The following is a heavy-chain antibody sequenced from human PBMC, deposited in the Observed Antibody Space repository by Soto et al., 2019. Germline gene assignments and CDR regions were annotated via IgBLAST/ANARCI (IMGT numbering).Heavy chain of an antibody. CDR1: GGSISSGGYY. J-gene: IGHJ4*02. CDR3: ARGDYYDSSGPSYTPFY. CDR2: IYYSGST. V-gene: IGHV4-31*03. D-gene: IGHD3-22*01. Sequence: PSETLSLTCTVSGGSISSGGYYWSWIRQHPGKGLEWIGYIYYSGSTYYNPSLKSRVTISVDTSKNQFSLKLSSVTAADTAVYYCARGDYYDSSGPSYTPFYWGQGTRVTVSS.